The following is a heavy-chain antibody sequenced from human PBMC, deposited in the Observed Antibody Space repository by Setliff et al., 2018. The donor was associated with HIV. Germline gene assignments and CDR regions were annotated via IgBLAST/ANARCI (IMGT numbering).Heavy chain of an antibody. D-gene: IGHD6-19*01. CDR1: DGSISTYY. Sequence: KPSETLSLTCAVSDGSISTYYWSWIRQPPGKGLEWIGYIYYSGSTNYNPSLKSRVTISVDTSKNQFSLKLSSVTAADTAVYYCARGYPGIAVAGLSYYYYYYMDVWGKGTTVTVSS. CDR2: IYYSGST. V-gene: IGHV4-59*01. J-gene: IGHJ6*03. CDR3: ARGYPGIAVAGLSYYYYYYMDV.